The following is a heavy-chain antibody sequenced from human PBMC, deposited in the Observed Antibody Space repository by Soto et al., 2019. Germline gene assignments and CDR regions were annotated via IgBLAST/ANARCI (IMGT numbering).Heavy chain of an antibody. D-gene: IGHD3-3*01. CDR2: ISYDGSNK. CDR3: AKDLTYYDFWSGWEARYFEAGRGI. J-gene: IGHJ6*01. Sequence: GGSLSLSCATSGLIFSSHGMYWVRQAAGKGVEWLIAISYDGSNKYYADAVKGRFTISRDNSQNTLYLQMTRLRAEDRAVYYFAKDLTYYDFWSGWEARYFEAGRGIWGPGPTVT. V-gene: IGHV3-30*18. CDR1: GLIFSSHG.